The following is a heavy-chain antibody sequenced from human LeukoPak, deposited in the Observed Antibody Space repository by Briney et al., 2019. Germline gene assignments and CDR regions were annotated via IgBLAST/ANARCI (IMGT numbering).Heavy chain of an antibody. J-gene: IGHJ3*02. CDR2: VYYSGST. CDR1: GGSIRSFC. D-gene: IGHD7-27*01. Sequence: SETLSLTCTVSGGSIRSFCWSWIRQPPGKGLEWIGYVYYSGSTKYNPSLKSRATISVDTSKNQFSLKLKSVTAADTALYYCARGKLGMEAFDIWGQGTMVTVSS. V-gene: IGHV4-59*01. CDR3: ARGKLGMEAFDI.